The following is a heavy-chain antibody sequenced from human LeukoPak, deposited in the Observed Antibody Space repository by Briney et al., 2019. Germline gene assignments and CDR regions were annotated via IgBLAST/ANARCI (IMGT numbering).Heavy chain of an antibody. CDR1: GFTFSSYS. Sequence: GGSLRLSCAASGFTFSSYSMNWVRQAPGKGLEWVSYISSSSSTIYYADSVMGRFTISRDNAKNSLYLQMNSLRAEDTAVYYCARDPSRDGYKWGDFWGQGTLVTVSS. CDR3: ARDPSRDGYKWGDF. CDR2: ISSSSSTI. J-gene: IGHJ4*02. V-gene: IGHV3-48*01. D-gene: IGHD5-24*01.